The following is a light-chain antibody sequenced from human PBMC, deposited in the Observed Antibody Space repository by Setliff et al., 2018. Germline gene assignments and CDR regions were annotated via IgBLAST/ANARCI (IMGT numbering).Light chain of an antibody. V-gene: IGLV2-14*04. Sequence: SPGQSITISCTGTSSDVGGYNYVSWYQQHPGKAPKLMIYDVSKRPSGVSNRFSGSKSGNTASLTISGLQAEDEADYYCSSYISSSTFVFGTGTKVTVL. CDR3: SSYISSSTFV. CDR2: DVS. CDR1: SSDVGGYNY. J-gene: IGLJ1*01.